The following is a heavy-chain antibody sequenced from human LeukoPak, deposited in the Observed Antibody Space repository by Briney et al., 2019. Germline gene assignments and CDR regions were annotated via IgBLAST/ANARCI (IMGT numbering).Heavy chain of an antibody. CDR3: ARAGIYGGY. D-gene: IGHD4-23*01. CDR1: GFTFSSYE. V-gene: IGHV3-48*03. Sequence: GGSLRLSCAASGFTFSSYEMNWVRQAPGKGLEWVSYISSGGSTVYYADSVKGRFTISRDNAKNSVYLQMNSLRAEDTAVYYCARAGIYGGYWGQGTLVTVSS. J-gene: IGHJ4*02. CDR2: ISSGGSTV.